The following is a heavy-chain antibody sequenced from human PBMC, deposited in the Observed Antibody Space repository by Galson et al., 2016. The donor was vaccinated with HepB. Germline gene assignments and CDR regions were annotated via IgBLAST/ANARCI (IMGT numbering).Heavy chain of an antibody. V-gene: IGHV3-74*01. D-gene: IGHD2-8*02. Sequence: SLRLSCAASGFTFSSYWMHWVRQDAGRGLVWVSSITPDGSRTAYADSVRGRFTISRDNAMNTLDLQMDSLRAEDTAVYYCARDNTGRLDYWGQGALVTVSS. J-gene: IGHJ4*02. CDR2: ITPDGSRT. CDR1: GFTFSSYW. CDR3: ARDNTGRLDY.